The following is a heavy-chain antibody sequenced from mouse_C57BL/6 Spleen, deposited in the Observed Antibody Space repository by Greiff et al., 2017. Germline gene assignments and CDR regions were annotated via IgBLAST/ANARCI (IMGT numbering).Heavy chain of an antibody. Sequence: VQLQQSGPELVKPGASVKISCKASGYAFSSSWMNWVKQRPGKGLEWIGRIYPGDGDTNYNGKFKGKATLTADKSSRTAYMQLSSLTAEDAAVYFCARGDSSGSFAYWGQGTLVTVSA. CDR3: ARGDSSGSFAY. V-gene: IGHV1-82*01. J-gene: IGHJ3*01. D-gene: IGHD3-2*02. CDR1: GYAFSSSW. CDR2: IYPGDGDT.